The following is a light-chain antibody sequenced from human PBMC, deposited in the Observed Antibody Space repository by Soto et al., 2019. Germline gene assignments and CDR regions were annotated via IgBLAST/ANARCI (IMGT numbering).Light chain of an antibody. J-gene: IGKJ1*01. CDR3: QYWDDYSWT. V-gene: IGKV1-5*03. CDR1: QSITDW. CDR2: KAS. Sequence: DIKMTQSPSTLSASVGDRVTITCRASQSITDWLAWYQQKPGKAPKFLIYKASNLEGGVPSRFSGSGSETEFTLTISSVQPDDFATYYCQYWDDYSWTFGQGTKVEIK.